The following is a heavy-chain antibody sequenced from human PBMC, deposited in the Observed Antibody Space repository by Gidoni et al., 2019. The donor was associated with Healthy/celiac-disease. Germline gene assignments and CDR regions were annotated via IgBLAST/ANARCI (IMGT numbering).Heavy chain of an antibody. V-gene: IGHV3-21*01. Sequence: EVQLVESGGGLVKPGGSLRLSCAASGFTFSSYSMNWVRQAPGKGLEWFSSISSSSSYIYYADSVKGRFTISRDNAKNSLYLQMNSLRAEDTAVYYCARIQGRYCSGGSCPAPLNWGQGTLVTVSS. J-gene: IGHJ4*02. CDR1: GFTFSSYS. CDR2: ISSSSSYI. D-gene: IGHD2-15*01. CDR3: ARIQGRYCSGGSCPAPLN.